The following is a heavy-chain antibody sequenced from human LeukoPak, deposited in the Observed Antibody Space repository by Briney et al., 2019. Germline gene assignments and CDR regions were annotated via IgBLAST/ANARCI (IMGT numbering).Heavy chain of an antibody. D-gene: IGHD3-10*02. Sequence: GGSLRLSCAASGFSFSDYYMSWIRQAPGKGLEWVAYIGSGGSTIFYADSVKGRFTISRDNAKNSLYLQMNSLRAEDTAVYYCARGTMFPYYFDYWGQGTLVTVSS. CDR2: IGSGGSTI. CDR1: GFSFSDYY. CDR3: ARGTMFPYYFDY. J-gene: IGHJ4*02. V-gene: IGHV3-11*04.